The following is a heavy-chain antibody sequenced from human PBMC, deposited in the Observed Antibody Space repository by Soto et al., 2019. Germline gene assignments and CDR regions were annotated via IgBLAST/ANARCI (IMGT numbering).Heavy chain of an antibody. V-gene: IGHV3-74*01. Sequence: GGSLRLSCAASGFTFSSYWMHWVRQAPGKGLVWVSRIKSDGSSTSYADSVKGRFTISRDNAKNTLYLQMNSLRAEDTAVYYCARAWSGSSYYYYDMDVWGKGTTVTVSS. CDR3: ARAWSGSSYYYYDMDV. CDR2: IKSDGSST. D-gene: IGHD1-26*01. J-gene: IGHJ6*03. CDR1: GFTFSSYW.